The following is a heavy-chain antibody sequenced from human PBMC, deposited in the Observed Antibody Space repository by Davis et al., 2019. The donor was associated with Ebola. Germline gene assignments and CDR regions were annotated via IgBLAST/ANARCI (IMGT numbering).Heavy chain of an antibody. J-gene: IGHJ4*02. D-gene: IGHD2-2*01. CDR1: GYTLTELS. CDR2: FDPEDGET. Sequence: ASVKVSCKVSGYTLTELSMHWVRQAPGKGLEWMGGFDPEDGETIYAQKFQGRVTMTEDTSTDTAYMELSSLRSEDTAVYYCASGQLLSPYFDYWGQGTLVTVSS. CDR3: ASGQLLSPYFDY. V-gene: IGHV1-24*01.